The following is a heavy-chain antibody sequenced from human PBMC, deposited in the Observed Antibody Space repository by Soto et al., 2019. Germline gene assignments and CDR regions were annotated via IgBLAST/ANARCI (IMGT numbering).Heavy chain of an antibody. CDR3: ATKDDHKDDQPYYYGMDI. CDR2: ISVFNGDT. V-gene: IGHV1-18*01. Sequence: QVQLLQSGGEVKTPGASLKVSCKAIGYTSSSYGINWVRQAPGQGLEWMGWISVFNGDTKYAEKFQGSVAITKDPGTSTAHMELRSLRSDDAAVYFCATKDDHKDDQPYYYGMDIWGQGTTVTVSS. CDR1: GYTSSSYG. D-gene: IGHD3-3*01. J-gene: IGHJ6*02.